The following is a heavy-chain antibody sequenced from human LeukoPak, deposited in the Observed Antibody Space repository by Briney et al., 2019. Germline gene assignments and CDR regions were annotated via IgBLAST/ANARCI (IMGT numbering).Heavy chain of an antibody. Sequence: SGPTLVNPTQTLTLTCTFSGFSLSASGVAVGWIRQPPGKALEWLGLIYWDDDKRYSPSLKSALTITKDTSKNQVVLTMTNMDPVDTATYYCAHRRDGYNSLDYWGQGTLVTVSS. V-gene: IGHV2-5*02. CDR1: GFSLSASGVA. D-gene: IGHD5-24*01. CDR2: IYWDDDK. J-gene: IGHJ4*02. CDR3: AHRRDGYNSLDY.